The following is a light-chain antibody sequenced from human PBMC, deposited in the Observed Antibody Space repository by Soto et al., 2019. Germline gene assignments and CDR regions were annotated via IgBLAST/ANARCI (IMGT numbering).Light chain of an antibody. CDR3: QQYGNSPIT. Sequence: EIVLTQSPGTLSLSPGERATLSCRASQSISSSDLAWYQHRPGQAPRLLIYAASSRATGIPVRFSGSGSGTDFTLTISRLEPEDFAVYYCQQYGNSPITFGQGTRLEIK. V-gene: IGKV3-20*01. CDR1: QSISSSD. CDR2: AAS. J-gene: IGKJ5*01.